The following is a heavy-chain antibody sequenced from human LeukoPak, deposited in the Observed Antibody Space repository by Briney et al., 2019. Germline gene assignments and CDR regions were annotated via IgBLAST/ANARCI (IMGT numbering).Heavy chain of an antibody. V-gene: IGHV4-39*01. J-gene: IGHJ5*02. CDR3: ARVNRITAGLYWFDP. CDR1: GDSISSGSSF. D-gene: IGHD3-10*01. CDR2: VHSGGST. Sequence: PSETLSLTCTISGDSISSGSSFWGWIRQSPGKGLEYIGTVHSGGSTSYNPSLKSRVSISIDTSNNQFSLKMFSVTAADTAVFYCARVNRITAGLYWFDPWGQGTLVTVSS.